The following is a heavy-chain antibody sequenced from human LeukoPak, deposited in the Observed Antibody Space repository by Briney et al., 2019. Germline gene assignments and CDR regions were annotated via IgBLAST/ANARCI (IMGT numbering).Heavy chain of an antibody. CDR3: ARAGVYWAAADTKFVD. J-gene: IGHJ4*02. CDR2: ISDDGTNK. Sequence: PGGSLRLSCAASGFSFSSYVMHWVRQAPGKGLEWVAVISDDGTNKKYADSVKGRFTISRDNSMNTVYLQMNPLRTEDTAVYYCARAGVYWAAADTKFVDWGQGTLVTVSS. D-gene: IGHD6-13*01. CDR1: GFSFSSYV. V-gene: IGHV3-30*04.